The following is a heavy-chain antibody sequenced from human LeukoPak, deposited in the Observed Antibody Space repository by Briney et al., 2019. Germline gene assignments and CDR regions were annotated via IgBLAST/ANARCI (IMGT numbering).Heavy chain of an antibody. V-gene: IGHV5-51*01. Sequence: GESLKISCKGSGYSFTSYWIAWVRQMPGKGLEWMGIIYPADSDTRYSPSFQGQVSISADKSISTAYLQWSSLKASDTAMYFCARSSGSPWAFDIWGQGTMLTVSS. CDR2: IYPADSDT. CDR1: GYSFTSYW. J-gene: IGHJ3*02. CDR3: ARSSGSPWAFDI. D-gene: IGHD1-26*01.